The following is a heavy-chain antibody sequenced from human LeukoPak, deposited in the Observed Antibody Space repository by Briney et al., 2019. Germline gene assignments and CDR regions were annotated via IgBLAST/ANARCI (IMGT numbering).Heavy chain of an antibody. CDR2: TYYRSKWYN. CDR1: GDSVSSNSAA. J-gene: IGHJ4*02. Sequence: SQTLSLTCAISGDSVSSNSAAWNWIRQSPSRGLEWLGRTYYRSKWYNDYAVSVKSRITINPDTSKNQFSLQLNSVTPEGTAVYYCAREERATGWYKGYYFDYWGQGTLVTVSS. V-gene: IGHV6-1*01. CDR3: AREERATGWYKGYYFDY. D-gene: IGHD6-19*01.